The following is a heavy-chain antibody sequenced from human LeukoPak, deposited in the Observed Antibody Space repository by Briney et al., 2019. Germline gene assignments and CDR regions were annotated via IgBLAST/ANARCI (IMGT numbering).Heavy chain of an antibody. V-gene: IGHV4-39*01. D-gene: IGHD6-6*01. CDR2: IYYSGST. CDR1: GGSISSSSYY. CDR3: ARGIGKQLVLYGMDV. Sequence: SETLSLTCTVSGGSISSSSYYWGWIRQPPGKGLEWIGSIYYSGSTYYNPSLKSRVTISVDTSKNQFSLKLSSVTAADTAVYYCARGIGKQLVLYGMDVWGQGTTVTVSS. J-gene: IGHJ6*02.